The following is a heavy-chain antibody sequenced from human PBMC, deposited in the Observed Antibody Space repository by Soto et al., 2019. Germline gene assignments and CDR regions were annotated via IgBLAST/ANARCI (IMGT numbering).Heavy chain of an antibody. V-gene: IGHV1-8*01. D-gene: IGHD2-15*01. CDR3: ARGQEDIVVVVAASDAFDI. Sequence: ASVKVSCKASGYTFTSYDINWVRQATGQGLEWMGWMNPNSGNTGYAQKFQGRVTMTRNTSISTAYMELSSLRSEDTAVYYCARGQEDIVVVVAASDAFDIWGQGTMVTVSS. J-gene: IGHJ3*02. CDR2: MNPNSGNT. CDR1: GYTFTSYD.